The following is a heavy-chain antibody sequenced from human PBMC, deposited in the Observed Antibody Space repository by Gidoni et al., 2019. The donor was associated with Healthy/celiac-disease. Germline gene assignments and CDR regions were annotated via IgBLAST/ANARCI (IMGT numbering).Heavy chain of an antibody. CDR3: AKDETGYYYYGMDV. V-gene: IGHV3-30*18. CDR2: ISYDGSNK. Sequence: QVQLVESGGGVVQPGRSLRLSCAASGFHFRSYGMHWVRQAPGKGLEWVAVISYDGSNKYYADSVKGRFTISRDNSKNTLYLQMNSLRAEDTAVYYCAKDETGYYYYGMDVWGQGTTVTVSS. CDR1: GFHFRSYG. J-gene: IGHJ6*02.